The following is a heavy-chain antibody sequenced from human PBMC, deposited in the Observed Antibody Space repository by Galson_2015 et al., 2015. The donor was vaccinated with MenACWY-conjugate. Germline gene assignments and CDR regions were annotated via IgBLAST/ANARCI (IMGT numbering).Heavy chain of an antibody. CDR1: GYTFTSYA. V-gene: IGHV1-3*01. D-gene: IGHD3-22*01. CDR2: INAGNGNT. J-gene: IGHJ4*02. CDR3: ARAGRPYYYDSSGYYPTDY. Sequence: QSGAEVKKPGASVKVSCKASGYTFTSYAMHWVRQAPGQRLEWMGWINAGNGNTKYSQKFQGRVTITRDTSASTAYMELSSLRSEDTAVYYCARAGRPYYYDSSGYYPTDYWGQGTLVTVSS.